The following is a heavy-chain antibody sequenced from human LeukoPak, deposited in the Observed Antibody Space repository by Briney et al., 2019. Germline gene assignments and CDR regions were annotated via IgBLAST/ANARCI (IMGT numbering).Heavy chain of an antibody. CDR2: INQDGSEK. CDR3: ARTYYASERY. CDR1: GFTFSSYS. D-gene: IGHD3-10*01. V-gene: IGHV3-7*01. J-gene: IGHJ4*02. Sequence: PGGSLRLSCAASGFTFSSYSMNWVRQAPGRGLEWVANINQDGSEKYCVDSVRGRFTISRDNAKNSLYLQMNSLRAEDTAVYYCARTYYASERYWGQGTLVTVSS.